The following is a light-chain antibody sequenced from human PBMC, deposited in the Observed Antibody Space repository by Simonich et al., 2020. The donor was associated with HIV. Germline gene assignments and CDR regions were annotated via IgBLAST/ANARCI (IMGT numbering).Light chain of an antibody. J-gene: IGKJ3*01. CDR2: DAS. V-gene: IGKV3-11*01. Sequence: EIVMTQSPATLSVSPGERATLSCRASQSVSTYLAWYQRKPGQAPGLLIYDASSRATGIPARFSVSGSGTDFTLTISSLEPEDFAVYYCQQRSKWPPFTFGPGTKVDIK. CDR1: QSVSTY. CDR3: QQRSKWPPFT.